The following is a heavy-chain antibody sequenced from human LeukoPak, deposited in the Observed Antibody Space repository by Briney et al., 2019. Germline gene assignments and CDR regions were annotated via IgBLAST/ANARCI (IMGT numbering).Heavy chain of an antibody. J-gene: IGHJ4*02. CDR2: IYINGDT. Sequence: SETLSLTCTVSGDSITTYYWSWIRQAPGKGLECLGYIYINGDTNSNPSLKSRGTLSLDTSKNQFSLRLTSVTAADTAVNYCARGARIFDFWGPGMLVTVSS. CDR1: GDSITTYY. V-gene: IGHV4-4*09. CDR3: ARGARIFDF. D-gene: IGHD2/OR15-2a*01.